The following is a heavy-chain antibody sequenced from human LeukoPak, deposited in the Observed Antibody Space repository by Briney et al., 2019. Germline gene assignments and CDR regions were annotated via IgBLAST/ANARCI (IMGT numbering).Heavy chain of an antibody. Sequence: PGGSLRLSCAASGFTFSSYSMDWVRQAPGKGLEWVSYISSSSSLIYYAEAVKGRFTISRENAKNSLYRQLNSQRAEDTGVYYCARFHQYTSGDYWGQGTLVTVSS. V-gene: IGHV3-48*04. CDR2: ISSSSSLI. CDR3: ARFHQYTSGDY. D-gene: IGHD6-19*01. CDR1: GFTFSSYS. J-gene: IGHJ4*02.